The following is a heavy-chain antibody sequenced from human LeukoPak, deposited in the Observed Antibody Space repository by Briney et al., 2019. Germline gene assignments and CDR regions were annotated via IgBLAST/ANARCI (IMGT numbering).Heavy chain of an antibody. Sequence: PGGSLRLSCAASGFTFSSYAMHWVRQAPGKGLKWVAVISYDGSNKYYADSVKGRFTISRDNSKNTLYLQMNSLRAEDTAVYYCARESGVHYGDSTDYWGQGTLVTVSS. D-gene: IGHD4-17*01. CDR2: ISYDGSNK. CDR3: ARESGVHYGDSTDY. CDR1: GFTFSSYA. J-gene: IGHJ4*02. V-gene: IGHV3-30*04.